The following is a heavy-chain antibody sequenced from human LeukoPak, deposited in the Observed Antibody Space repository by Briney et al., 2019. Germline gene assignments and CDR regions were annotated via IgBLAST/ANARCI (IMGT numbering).Heavy chain of an antibody. D-gene: IGHD3-22*01. CDR1: GYTCTSYY. CDR2: INPNSGGT. CDR3: ARIAYYYDSSGLDY. V-gene: IGHV1-2*02. Sequence: ASVKVSCKASGYTCTSYYMHWVRQAPGQGLEWVGWINPNSGGTNYAQKFQGRVTMTRDTSISTAYMEVSRLRSDDTAVYYCARIAYYYDSSGLDYWGQRTLVTVSS. J-gene: IGHJ4*02.